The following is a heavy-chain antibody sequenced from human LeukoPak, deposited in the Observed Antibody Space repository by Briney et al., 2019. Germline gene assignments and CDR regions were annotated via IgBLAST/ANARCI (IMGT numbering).Heavy chain of an antibody. CDR1: GGSISSGGYY. V-gene: IGHV4-31*03. J-gene: IGHJ5*02. Sequence: PSQTLSLTCTVSGGSISSGGYYWGWIRQHPGKGLEWIGYIYYSGSTYYNPSLKSRVTISVDTSKNQFSLKLSSVTAADTAVYYCARGHWGTTAPRLSEWFDPWGQGTLVTVSS. CDR3: ARGHWGTTAPRLSEWFDP. CDR2: IYYSGST. D-gene: IGHD4-17*01.